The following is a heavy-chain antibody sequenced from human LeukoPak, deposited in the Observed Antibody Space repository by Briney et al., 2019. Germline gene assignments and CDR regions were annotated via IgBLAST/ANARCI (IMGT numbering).Heavy chain of an antibody. CDR3: VSFYETY. V-gene: IGHV3-48*04. Sequence: GGSLRLSCAASGFTLSTYHMNWVRQAPGKGLEWVSYISRSSDAIYYADSVKGRFTISKDNAKNTVYLQMNSLRAEDTAVYYCVSFYETYWGRGTLVTVSS. CDR2: ISRSSDAI. D-gene: IGHD2/OR15-2a*01. J-gene: IGHJ4*02. CDR1: GFTLSTYH.